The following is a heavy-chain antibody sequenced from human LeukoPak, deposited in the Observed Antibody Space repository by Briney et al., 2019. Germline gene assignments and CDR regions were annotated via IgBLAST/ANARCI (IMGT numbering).Heavy chain of an antibody. J-gene: IGHJ4*02. D-gene: IGHD2-15*01. V-gene: IGHV4-59*01. CDR1: GGSISSYY. Sequence: PSETLSLTCTVSGGSISSYYWSWIRQPPGKGLEWIGYIYYSGSTNYNPSLKSRVTISVDTFKNQFSLKLSSVTAADTAVYYCAREGAADHHYFDYWGQGTLVTVSS. CDR2: IYYSGST. CDR3: AREGAADHHYFDY.